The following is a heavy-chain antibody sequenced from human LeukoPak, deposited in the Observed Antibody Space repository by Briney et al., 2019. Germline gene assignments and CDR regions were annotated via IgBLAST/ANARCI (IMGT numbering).Heavy chain of an antibody. D-gene: IGHD3-10*01. CDR3: ARFGSGSYRYHFDY. CDR2: INPNSDGT. Sequence: ASVKVSCKASGYTFTGYYMHWVRQAPGQGLEWMGWINPNSDGTNYAQKLQGRVTMTTDTSTSTAYMELRSLRSDDTAVYYCARFGSGSYRYHFDYWGQGTLVTVSS. J-gene: IGHJ4*02. V-gene: IGHV1-2*02. CDR1: GYTFTGYY.